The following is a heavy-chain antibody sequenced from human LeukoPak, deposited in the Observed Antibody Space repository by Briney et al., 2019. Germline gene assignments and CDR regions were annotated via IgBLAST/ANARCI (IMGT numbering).Heavy chain of an antibody. D-gene: IGHD2-2*01. Sequence: GGSPRLSCAASGFTFSSYGMHWVRQAPGKGLEWVAFIRYDGSNKYYADSVKGRFTISRDNSKNTLYLQMNSLRAEDTAVYYCAKDFIVVVPAVDYWGQGTLVTVSS. CDR3: AKDFIVVVPAVDY. J-gene: IGHJ4*02. V-gene: IGHV3-30*02. CDR1: GFTFSSYG. CDR2: IRYDGSNK.